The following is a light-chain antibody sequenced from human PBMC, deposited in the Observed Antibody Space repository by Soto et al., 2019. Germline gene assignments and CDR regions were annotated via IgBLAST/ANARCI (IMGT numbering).Light chain of an antibody. Sequence: DIQITQSPFSLSASVGDRVTITCRASQSISAWLAWYQQKPGKAPILLIYDASSLESGVPSRFSGSGSGTEFTLTISSLQPDDFATYYCQQYNTYSFGQGTKVDIK. CDR2: DAS. J-gene: IGKJ1*01. CDR3: QQYNTYS. CDR1: QSISAW. V-gene: IGKV1-5*01.